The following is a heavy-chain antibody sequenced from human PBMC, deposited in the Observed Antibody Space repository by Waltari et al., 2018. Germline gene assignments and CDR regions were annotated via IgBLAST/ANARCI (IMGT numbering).Heavy chain of an antibody. Sequence: EVHLVESGGGLVQPGGSLSLSCAASGFTFSSSWMSWVRQAPGKGLEWVANIKQDGSEKYDVDSVKGRFTISRDNAKNSLYLQMNSLRAEDTAVYDCARVEITMVQDWGQGTLVTVSS. CDR3: ARVEITMVQD. CDR1: GFTFSSSW. J-gene: IGHJ4*02. V-gene: IGHV3-7*01. CDR2: IKQDGSEK. D-gene: IGHD3-10*01.